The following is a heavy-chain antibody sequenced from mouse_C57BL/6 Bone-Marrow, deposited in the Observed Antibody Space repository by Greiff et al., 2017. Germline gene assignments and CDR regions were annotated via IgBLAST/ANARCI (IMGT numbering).Heavy chain of an antibody. CDR3: AREEAYSNYFAWFAY. D-gene: IGHD2-5*01. Sequence: VQLQQPGAELVRPGSSVKLSCKASGYTFTSYWMHWVKQRPIQGLEWIGNIYPSDSETHSNQKFKDKATLTVDKSSSTAYMQLSSLTSEDSAVYYCAREEAYSNYFAWFAYWGQGTLVTVSA. CDR2: IYPSDSET. CDR1: GYTFTSYW. J-gene: IGHJ3*01. V-gene: IGHV1-52*01.